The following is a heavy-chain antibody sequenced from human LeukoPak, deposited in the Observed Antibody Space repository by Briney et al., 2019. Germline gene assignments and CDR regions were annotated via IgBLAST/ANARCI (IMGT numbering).Heavy chain of an antibody. CDR1: GFTFSSYW. V-gene: IGHV3-7*01. CDR3: ARDHSFGYNPPSDY. CDR2: IKQDGSEK. J-gene: IGHJ4*02. D-gene: IGHD5-18*01. Sequence: PGGSLRLSCAASGFTFSSYWMSWVRQAPGKGLEWVANIKQDGSEKYYVDSVKGRFTISRDNAKNSLYLQMNSLRAEDTAMYYCARDHSFGYNPPSDYWGQGTLVTVSS.